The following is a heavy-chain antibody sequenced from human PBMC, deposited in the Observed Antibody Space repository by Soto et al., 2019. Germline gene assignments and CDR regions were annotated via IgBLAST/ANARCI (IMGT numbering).Heavy chain of an antibody. CDR1: GFTFSSYA. CDR3: ARASGSPSDY. Sequence: LRLSCAASGFTFSSYAMSWVRQAPGKGLEWVSAISGSGGSTYYADSVKGRFTISRDNSKNTLYLQMNSLRDEDTALYYCARASGSPSDYWGQGTLVTVSS. J-gene: IGHJ4*02. V-gene: IGHV3-23*01. CDR2: ISGSGGST. D-gene: IGHD1-26*01.